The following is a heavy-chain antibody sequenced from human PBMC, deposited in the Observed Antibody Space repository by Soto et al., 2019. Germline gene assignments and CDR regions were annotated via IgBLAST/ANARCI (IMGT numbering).Heavy chain of an antibody. V-gene: IGHV4-31*03. Sequence: PSETLSLTCTVSGGSIISGGYYFICIRQHPWKGLELIGYIYYSGSTYYNPSLKSRVTISVDTSKNQFSLRLSSVTAADTAVYYCARDTVTTHYYYGMDVWGQGTTVTVSS. CDR2: IYYSGST. CDR3: ARDTVTTHYYYGMDV. CDR1: GGSIISGGYY. D-gene: IGHD4-4*01. J-gene: IGHJ6*02.